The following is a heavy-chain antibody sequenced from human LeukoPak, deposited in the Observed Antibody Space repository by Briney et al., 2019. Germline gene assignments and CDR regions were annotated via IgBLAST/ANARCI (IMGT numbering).Heavy chain of an antibody. CDR3: ARAAQNWNNAPYFDF. V-gene: IGHV4-59*08. CDR2: IYYSGST. Sequence: PSETLSLTCTVSGGSISSYYWSWIRQPPGKGLEWIGYIYYSGSTNYNPSLKSRLTISLDTSKNQFSLKLSSVTAADTAVYYCARAAQNWNNAPYFDFWGQETLVTVSS. D-gene: IGHD1/OR15-1a*01. CDR1: GGSISSYY. J-gene: IGHJ4*02.